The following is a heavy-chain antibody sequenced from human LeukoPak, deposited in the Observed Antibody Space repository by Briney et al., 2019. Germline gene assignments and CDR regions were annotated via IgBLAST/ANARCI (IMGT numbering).Heavy chain of an antibody. Sequence: ASVKVSCKASGYTFTSYYIYWVRQAPGQGLEWLGIINPSGGSTTYAQKFQGRVTMTRDTSTSTVYMELSSLRSEDTAVYYCASLFSSGPLGGPWGQGTLVTVSS. J-gene: IGHJ5*02. CDR1: GYTFTSYY. CDR2: INPSGGST. D-gene: IGHD3-22*01. V-gene: IGHV1-46*01. CDR3: ASLFSSGPLGGP.